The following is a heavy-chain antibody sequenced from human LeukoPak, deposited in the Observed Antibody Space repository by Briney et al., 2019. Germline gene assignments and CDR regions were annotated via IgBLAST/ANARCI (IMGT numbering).Heavy chain of an antibody. CDR1: GYTFTGYY. V-gene: IGHV1-2*02. CDR2: INPNSGGT. Sequence: ASVKVSCKASGYTFTGYYMHWVRQAPGQGLEWMGWINPNSGGTNYAQKFQGRVTMTRDTSISTAYMELSRLRSDDTAVYYCARDPNWWVNYYGSGLGQNWFDPWGQGTLVTVSS. D-gene: IGHD3-10*01. J-gene: IGHJ5*02. CDR3: ARDPNWWVNYYGSGLGQNWFDP.